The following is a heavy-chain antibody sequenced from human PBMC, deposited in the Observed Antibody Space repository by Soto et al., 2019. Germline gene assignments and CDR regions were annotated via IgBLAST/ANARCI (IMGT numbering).Heavy chain of an antibody. CDR1: GYIFSNYG. CDR2: ISAYNGNT. J-gene: IGHJ6*02. Sequence: QVELVQSGAEVKKPGASVKVSCKGSGYIFSNYGISWVRQAPGQGLEWMGWISAYNGNTEDAQKFQGRVTMTTDTSTKKAYMEPGRMRSDDTAVYYCARALGPGSDYGMDVWGQGTTVTVSS. CDR3: ARALGPGSDYGMDV. V-gene: IGHV1-18*01. D-gene: IGHD3-10*01.